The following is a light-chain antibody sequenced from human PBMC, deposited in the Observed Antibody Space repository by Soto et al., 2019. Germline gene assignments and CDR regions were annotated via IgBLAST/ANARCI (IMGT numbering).Light chain of an antibody. CDR3: QQDNNWPPLT. V-gene: IGKV3-15*01. CDR1: QSVGSK. CDR2: GAS. J-gene: IGKJ2*01. Sequence: IVLTQSPATLPVSPGETGTLSCRASQSVGSKLAWYQQKPGQAPRLLIYGASTRATGVPARFSGSGSGTEFTFTISSLQSEDFAIYYCQQDNNWPPLTFGQGTKLEIK.